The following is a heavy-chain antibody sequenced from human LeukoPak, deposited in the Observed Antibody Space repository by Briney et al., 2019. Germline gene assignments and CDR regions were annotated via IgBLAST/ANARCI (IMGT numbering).Heavy chain of an antibody. CDR1: GFTFREFA. Sequence: GGSLRLSCTSSGFTFREFAVSWVRQAPGKGLEWVSAISGSGGSTYYADSVKGRFTISRDNSKNTLYLQMNSLRAEDTAVYYCAKEGRGWKPYDYWGQGTLVTVSS. CDR3: AKEGRGWKPYDY. J-gene: IGHJ4*02. CDR2: ISGSGGST. V-gene: IGHV3-23*01. D-gene: IGHD1-1*01.